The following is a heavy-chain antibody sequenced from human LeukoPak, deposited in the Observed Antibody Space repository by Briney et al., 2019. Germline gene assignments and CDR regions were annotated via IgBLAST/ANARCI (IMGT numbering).Heavy chain of an antibody. J-gene: IGHJ4*02. V-gene: IGHV3-15*01. CDR3: TTVDYYDSSGYYV. Sequence: PGGSLRLSCAASGFTFSNAWMSWVRQAPGKGLEWVGRIKSKTDGGTTDYAAPVKGRFTISRDDSKNTLYLQMNSLKTEDTAVYYCTTVDYYDSSGYYVWGQGTLVTVSS. CDR1: GFTFSNAW. CDR2: IKSKTDGGTT. D-gene: IGHD3-22*01.